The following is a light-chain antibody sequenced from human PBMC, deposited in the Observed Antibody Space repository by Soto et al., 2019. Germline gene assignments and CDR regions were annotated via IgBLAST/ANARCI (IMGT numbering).Light chain of an antibody. CDR3: QPYCSSGT. CDR2: GAS. V-gene: IGKV3-20*01. Sequence: EIVLTQSPGTLSLSPGERATLSCRASQSVSNNYLAWYQQKPGQAPRLLIYGASNRATGIPDRFSGSGSGTDLTLTISRLEPEGFAVDYWQPYCSSGTFGQGAKVEIK. J-gene: IGKJ1*01. CDR1: QSVSNNY.